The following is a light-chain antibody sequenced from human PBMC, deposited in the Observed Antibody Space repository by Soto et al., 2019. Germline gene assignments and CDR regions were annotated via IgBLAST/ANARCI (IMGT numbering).Light chain of an antibody. Sequence: IQMTQSPSSLSASVGDRVTITCRASQGISSYLAWYQRKPGKAPKLLIYAASTLQSGVPSRFSGSGSGTDFTLTISCLQSEDFATYYCQQYYSYPWTFGQGTKVDIK. CDR1: QGISSY. CDR3: QQYYSYPWT. CDR2: AAS. V-gene: IGKV1-8*01. J-gene: IGKJ1*01.